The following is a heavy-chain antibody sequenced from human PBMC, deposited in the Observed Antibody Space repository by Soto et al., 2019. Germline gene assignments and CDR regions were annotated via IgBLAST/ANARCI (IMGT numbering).Heavy chain of an antibody. Sequence: XETLSLTCAVYGASFSGYYWSWIGQPPGKGLEWIGEINHSGSTNYNPSLKSRVTISVDTSKNQFSLKLSSVTAADTAVYYCARGSSSKRWSRWFDPWGQGTLVTVSS. CDR1: GASFSGYY. CDR3: ARGSSSKRWSRWFDP. V-gene: IGHV4-34*01. J-gene: IGHJ5*02. D-gene: IGHD3-3*01. CDR2: INHSGST.